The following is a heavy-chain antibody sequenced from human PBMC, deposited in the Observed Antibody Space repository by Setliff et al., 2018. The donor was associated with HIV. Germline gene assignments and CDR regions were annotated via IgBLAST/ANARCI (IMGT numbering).Heavy chain of an antibody. CDR2: ISYDGSNK. D-gene: IGHD5-12*01. CDR1: GFTFISYA. CDR3: ARAFSGYDDAFDI. Sequence: PGGSLRLSCAASGFTFISYAMDWVRQAPGKGLEWVAVISYDGSNKYYADSVKGRFTISRDNSKNTLYLQMNSLRAEDTAVYYCARAFSGYDDAFDIWGQGTMVTVS. J-gene: IGHJ3*02. V-gene: IGHV3-30*04.